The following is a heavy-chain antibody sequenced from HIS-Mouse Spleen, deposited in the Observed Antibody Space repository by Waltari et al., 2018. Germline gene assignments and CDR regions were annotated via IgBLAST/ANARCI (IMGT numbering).Heavy chain of an antibody. CDR1: VGSISSSGYF. CDR2: IYYSGST. Sequence: QLQLQESGPGLVKPSETLSLTCTVSVGSISSSGYFWGWTRQPPGKGLEWIGSIYYSGSTYYNPSLKSRVTISVDTSKNQFSLKLSSVTAADTAVYYCAKDGGIVGATGSSWIDPWGQGTLVTVSS. V-gene: IGHV4-39*07. D-gene: IGHD1-26*01. J-gene: IGHJ5*02. CDR3: AKDGGIVGATGSSWIDP.